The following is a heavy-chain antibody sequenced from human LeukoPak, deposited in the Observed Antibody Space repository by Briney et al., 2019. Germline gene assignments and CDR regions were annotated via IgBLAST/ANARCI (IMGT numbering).Heavy chain of an antibody. D-gene: IGHD6-6*01. CDR2: INWNGGST. CDR1: GFTFDDYG. CDR3: ARAPRPGPYYYYYYYMDV. J-gene: IGHJ6*03. Sequence: GGSLRLSCAASGFTFDDYGMSWVRQAPGKGLEWVSGINWNGGSTGYADSVKGRFTISRDNAKNSLYLQMNSLRAEDTALYYCARAPRPGPYYYYYYYMDVWGKGTTVTVSS. V-gene: IGHV3-20*04.